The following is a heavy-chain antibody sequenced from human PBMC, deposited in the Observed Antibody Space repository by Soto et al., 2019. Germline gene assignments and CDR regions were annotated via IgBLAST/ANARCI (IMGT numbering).Heavy chain of an antibody. Sequence: QVQLVESGGGVVQPGRSLRLSCAASGFIFSNYGMHWVRQAPGKGLEWVAVIWYDGSNKFHADSVKGRFTISRDNSKNTLYLQMNSLRAEDTAVYYCARDEAGTVDYWGQGTLLTVS. CDR2: IWYDGSNK. CDR1: GFIFSNYG. CDR3: ARDEAGTVDY. V-gene: IGHV3-33*01. J-gene: IGHJ4*02. D-gene: IGHD6-19*01.